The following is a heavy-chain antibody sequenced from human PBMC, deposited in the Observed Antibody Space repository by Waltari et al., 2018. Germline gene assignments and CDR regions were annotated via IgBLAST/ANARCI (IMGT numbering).Heavy chain of an antibody. D-gene: IGHD6-13*01. CDR2: ISAYNGNT. V-gene: IGHV1-18*01. CDR1: GYTFNSYG. CDR3: ARGDGLSWYSSSWYGSYYFDY. Sequence: QVQLVQSGAEVKKPGASVKVSCKASGYTFNSYGISWVRQAPGQGLEWMGWISAYNGNTNYAKKFQGRVTMTTDTSTSTAYMELRSLRSDDTAVYYCARGDGLSWYSSSWYGSYYFDYWGQGTLVTVSS. J-gene: IGHJ4*02.